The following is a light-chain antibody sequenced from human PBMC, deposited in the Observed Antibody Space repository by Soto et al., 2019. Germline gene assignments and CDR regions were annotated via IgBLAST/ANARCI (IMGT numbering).Light chain of an antibody. J-gene: IGKJ1*01. CDR1: QSISANY. Sequence: EIVLTQSPGTLSLSPGERATLSCRASQSISANYLAWYQQKPGQAPRLXIYGVSIRATGIPDRFAGSGSGPDLTLTISRLEPEDFEVYYCHQYGVSPKTFGQGTKVDIK. V-gene: IGKV3-20*01. CDR3: HQYGVSPKT. CDR2: GVS.